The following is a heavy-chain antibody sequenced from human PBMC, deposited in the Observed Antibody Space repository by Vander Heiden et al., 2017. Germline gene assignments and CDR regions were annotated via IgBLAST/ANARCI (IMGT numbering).Heavy chain of an antibody. CDR2: IYYSGST. V-gene: IGHV4-59*08. CDR3: ARHRGYSYAYDY. J-gene: IGHJ4*02. Sequence: QVQLQESGPGLVKPSETLSLTCTVSGGSISSYYWSWIRQPPGKGLEWIEYIYYSGSTNYNPSLKSRVTISVDTSKNQFSLKLSSVTAADTAVYYCARHRGYSYAYDYWGQGTLVTVSS. CDR1: GGSISSYY. D-gene: IGHD5-18*01.